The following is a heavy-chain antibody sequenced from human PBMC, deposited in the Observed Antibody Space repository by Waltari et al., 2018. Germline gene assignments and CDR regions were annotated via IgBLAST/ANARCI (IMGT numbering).Heavy chain of an antibody. CDR1: GYTFTGYY. Sequence: QVQLVQPGAEVKKPGASVKVSCKASGYTFTGYYMHWLRRDPGRGPGGMGWFNPTRGGTNYAQKVTGRVTLTRDTSISTAYMELSRLRSDDTAVYYCARGFAQQLVPCYWGQGTLVTVSS. CDR3: ARGFAQQLVPCY. CDR2: FNPTRGGT. J-gene: IGHJ4*02. V-gene: IGHV1-2*02. D-gene: IGHD6-13*01.